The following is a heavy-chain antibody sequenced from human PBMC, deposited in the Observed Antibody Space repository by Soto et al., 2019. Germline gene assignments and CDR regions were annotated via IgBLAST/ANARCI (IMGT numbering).Heavy chain of an antibody. J-gene: IGHJ6*02. V-gene: IGHV3-30*18. CDR1: GFTFSSYG. CDR3: AKDKGRSLAGGMDV. Sequence: QVQLVESGGGVVQRGRSLRLSCAASGFTFSSYGMHGVRQARGRGLEWVAVIAYDGSNKYYADSVKGRFTISRDNSKNTLYLQMNSLRAEDTAVYYCAKDKGRSLAGGMDVWGQGTTVTVSS. D-gene: IGHD6-19*01. CDR2: IAYDGSNK.